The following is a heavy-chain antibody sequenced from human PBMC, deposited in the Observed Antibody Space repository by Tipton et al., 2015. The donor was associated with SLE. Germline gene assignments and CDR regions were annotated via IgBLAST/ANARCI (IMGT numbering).Heavy chain of an antibody. D-gene: IGHD3-10*01. V-gene: IGHV4-61*09. Sequence: TLSLTCTVSGGSISSGDYYWSWIRQPAGKGLEWIGHLYTTGSTDYNPSLKSRVTISVDTSKNQFSLKLSSVTAADTAVYYCARGLAMVRGDSMDYWGQGTLVTVSS. CDR3: ARGLAMVRGDSMDY. CDR2: LYTTGST. CDR1: GGSISSGDYY. J-gene: IGHJ4*02.